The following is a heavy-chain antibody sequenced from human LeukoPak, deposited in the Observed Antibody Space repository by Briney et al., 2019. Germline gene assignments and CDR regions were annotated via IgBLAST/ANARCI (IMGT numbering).Heavy chain of an antibody. V-gene: IGHV1-2*02. J-gene: IGHJ5*02. Sequence: ASVKVSCKASGYTFTGYYMHWVRQAPGQGLEWMGWINPNSGGTNYAQKFQGRVTMTRDTSISTAYMELSRLRSDDTAVYYCARAPYYPYYDSSGTRWFDPWGQGTLVTVSS. CDR1: GYTFTGYY. CDR3: ARAPYYPYYDSSGTRWFDP. D-gene: IGHD3-22*01. CDR2: INPNSGGT.